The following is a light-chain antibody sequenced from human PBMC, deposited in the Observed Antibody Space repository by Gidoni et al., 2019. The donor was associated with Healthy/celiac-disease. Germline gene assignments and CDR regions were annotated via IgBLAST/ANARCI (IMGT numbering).Light chain of an antibody. J-gene: IGKJ1*01. V-gene: IGKV1-8*01. CDR2: AAS. Sequence: AIRMTPSPSSFSASTGDRVTITCRASQGISSYLAWYQQKPGNAPKLLIYAASTLQSGVPARFSGSGSGTDFTLTISCLQSEDFATYYCQQYYSYPWTFGQGTKVEIK. CDR1: QGISSY. CDR3: QQYYSYPWT.